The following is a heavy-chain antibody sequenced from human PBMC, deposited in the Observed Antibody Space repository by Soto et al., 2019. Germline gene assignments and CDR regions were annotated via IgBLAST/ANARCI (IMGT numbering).Heavy chain of an antibody. CDR3: AGDILNSNYGLDYYYYGMDV. CDR2: INPNSGGT. Sequence: QLVQSGAEVKNPGASVKVSCTASGYTFTDYYIHWVRQAPGQGLEWMGWINPNSGGTNYAQKFQGWVTITRDPSVSTAYMELSRLTSDDTAVYYCAGDILNSNYGLDYYYYGMDVWGQGTTVTVSS. D-gene: IGHD4-4*01. J-gene: IGHJ6*02. V-gene: IGHV1-2*04. CDR1: GYTFTDYY.